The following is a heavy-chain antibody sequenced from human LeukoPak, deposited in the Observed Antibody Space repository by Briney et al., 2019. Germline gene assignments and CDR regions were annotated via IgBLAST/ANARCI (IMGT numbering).Heavy chain of an antibody. V-gene: IGHV3-30-3*01. CDR1: GFPFSSYA. CDR2: ISYDGSNK. CDR3: ARPLASRTIYGMDV. Sequence: PGGSLRLSYAASGFPFSSYAMHGVRQAPGKGLEWVAVISYDGSNKYYADSVKGRFTISRDNSKNTLYLQMNSMRAEDTAVYYCARPLASRTIYGMDVWGQGTTVTVSS. J-gene: IGHJ6*02. D-gene: IGHD3-3*01.